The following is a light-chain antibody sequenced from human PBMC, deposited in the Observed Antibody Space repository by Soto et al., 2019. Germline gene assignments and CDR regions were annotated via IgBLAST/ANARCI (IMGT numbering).Light chain of an antibody. CDR1: QSVSSS. CDR3: QQYNSWPPLT. V-gene: IGKV3-15*01. J-gene: IGKJ4*01. Sequence: EIVMTQSPATLSVSPGERATLSCRASQSVSSSLAWYQQKPGQAPRLLIYGMSTRATGVPARFGGSGSGTEFTLTISSLQSEDFAVYYCQQYNSWPPLTFGGGTKVEIK. CDR2: GMS.